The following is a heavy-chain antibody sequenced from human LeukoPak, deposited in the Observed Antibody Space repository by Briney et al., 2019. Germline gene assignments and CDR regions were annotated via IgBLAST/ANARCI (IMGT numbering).Heavy chain of an antibody. CDR1: GFTVSSNY. Sequence: PGGSLRLSCAASGFTVSSNYMSWVRQAPGKGLEWVSVIYSGGSTYYADSVKGRFTISRDNSKNTLYPQMNSLRAEDTAVYYCAGGVDIVVVPAATWGQGTLVTVSS. J-gene: IGHJ5*02. D-gene: IGHD2-2*01. CDR3: AGGVDIVVVPAAT. V-gene: IGHV3-66*02. CDR2: IYSGGST.